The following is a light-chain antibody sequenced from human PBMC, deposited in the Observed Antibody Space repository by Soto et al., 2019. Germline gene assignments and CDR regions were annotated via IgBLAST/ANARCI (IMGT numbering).Light chain of an antibody. CDR1: QSVTSNN. CDR3: QQYGSTPRS. V-gene: IGKV3-20*01. J-gene: IGKJ2*01. Sequence: EIVLTQSPGTLSLSPGERATLSCRASQSVTSNNLAWYQQKPGQAPRLLIYSASSRATAIPDRFSVSGSGTDFTLTIGRLEAEDFAVYYCQQYGSTPRSFDQGTKLEIK. CDR2: SAS.